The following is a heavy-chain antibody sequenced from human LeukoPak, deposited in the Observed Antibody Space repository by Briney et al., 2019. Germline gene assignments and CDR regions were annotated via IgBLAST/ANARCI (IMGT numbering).Heavy chain of an antibody. V-gene: IGHV3-21*04. CDR3: ARDPRYKSFEH. CDR2: ISGSGSTI. J-gene: IGHJ1*01. CDR1: GFTFSSYS. Sequence: GGSLRLSCAASGFTFSSYSMNWVRQAPGKGLEWVSAISGSGSTIYYADSVKGRFTISRDNAKNSLYLQMNSLRAEDTAVYYCARDPRYKSFEHWGQGTLVTVSS. D-gene: IGHD1-14*01.